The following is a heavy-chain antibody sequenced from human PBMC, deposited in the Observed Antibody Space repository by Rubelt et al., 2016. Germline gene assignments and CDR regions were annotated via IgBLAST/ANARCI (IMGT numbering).Heavy chain of an antibody. J-gene: IGHJ4*02. CDR3: ARGPDPYYFDY. CDR1: GGSISSSSYY. Sequence: QLQLQESGPGLVKPSETLSLTCTVSGGSISSSSYYWGWIRQPPGKGLEWIGSIYHSGSTYYNPSLKSRVTISVDTSKNQFSLKLSSVTAADTAVYYCARGPDPYYFDYWGQGTLVTVSS. V-gene: IGHV4-39*07. CDR2: IYHSGST.